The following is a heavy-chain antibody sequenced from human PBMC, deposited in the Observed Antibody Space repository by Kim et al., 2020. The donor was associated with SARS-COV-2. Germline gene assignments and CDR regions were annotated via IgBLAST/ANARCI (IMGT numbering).Heavy chain of an antibody. V-gene: IGHV3-48*03. CDR1: GFTFSSYE. CDR2: ISSSGSTI. CDR3: ARSSGHSSSWYGDYYYYYGMDV. J-gene: IGHJ6*02. Sequence: GGSLRLSCAASGFTFSSYEMNWVRQAPGKGLEWVSYISSSGSTIYYADSVKGRFTISRDNAKNSLYLQMNSLRAEDTAVYYCARSSGHSSSWYGDYYYYYGMDVWGQGTTVTVSS. D-gene: IGHD6-13*01.